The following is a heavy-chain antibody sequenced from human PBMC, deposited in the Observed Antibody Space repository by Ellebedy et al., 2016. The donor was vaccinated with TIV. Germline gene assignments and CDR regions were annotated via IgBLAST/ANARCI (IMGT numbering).Heavy chain of an antibody. J-gene: IGHJ2*01. V-gene: IGHV4-61*01. D-gene: IGHD5-18*01. CDR1: GGSVSSGSNY. CDR2: TYNSGST. Sequence: MPSETLSLTCTVSGGSVSSGSNYRSWIRQPPGKGLEWIGYTYNSGSTSHNPSLKSRVTISVDTSKNQFSLKLRSVTAADTAVYYCARGGSSYGRLNWYFDLWGRGTLVTVSS. CDR3: ARGGSSYGRLNWYFDL.